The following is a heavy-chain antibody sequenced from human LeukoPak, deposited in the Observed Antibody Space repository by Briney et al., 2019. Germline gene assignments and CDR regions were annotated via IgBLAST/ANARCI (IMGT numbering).Heavy chain of an antibody. Sequence: SETLSLTCTVSGGSISSSSYYWGWIRQPPGKGLEWIGSIYYSGSTYYNPSLKSRVTISVDTSKNQFSLKLSSVTAADTAVYYCASCHNFGYYYYYMDVWGKGTTVTVSS. V-gene: IGHV4-39*01. CDR1: GGSISSSSYY. CDR3: ASCHNFGYYYYYMDV. CDR2: IYYSGST. J-gene: IGHJ6*03. D-gene: IGHD3-10*01.